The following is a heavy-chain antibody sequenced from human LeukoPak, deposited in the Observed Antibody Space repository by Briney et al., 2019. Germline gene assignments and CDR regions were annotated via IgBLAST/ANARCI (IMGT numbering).Heavy chain of an antibody. CDR2: IYYSGIT. V-gene: IGHV4-39*07. CDR3: ARLAVRPLLELYYFDY. J-gene: IGHJ4*02. CDR1: GGSISSSSYY. Sequence: SEPLSLTCTVSGGSISSSSYYCGWIRQPPGKGLEWIGSIYYSGITYYNPSLKSRVTISVDTSKNQFSLKLSSVTAADTAVYYCARLAVRPLLELYYFDYWGQGTLVTVSS. D-gene: IGHD1-7*01.